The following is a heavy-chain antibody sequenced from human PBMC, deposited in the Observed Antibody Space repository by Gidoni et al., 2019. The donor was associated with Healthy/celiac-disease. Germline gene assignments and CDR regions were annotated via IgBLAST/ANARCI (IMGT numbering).Heavy chain of an antibody. J-gene: IGHJ2*01. V-gene: IGHV7-4-1*02. CDR2: INTNTGNP. CDR3: ATSSAQGSSGWTATYWYFDL. CDR1: GYTFTSYA. Sequence: QVQLVHSGSELKKPGASVKVSCKASGYTFTSYAMNWVRQAPGQGLEWVGWINTNTGNPTYAQGFTGRFVFSLDTSVSTAYLQISSLKAEDTAVYYCATSSAQGSSGWTATYWYFDLWGRGTLVTVSS. D-gene: IGHD6-19*01.